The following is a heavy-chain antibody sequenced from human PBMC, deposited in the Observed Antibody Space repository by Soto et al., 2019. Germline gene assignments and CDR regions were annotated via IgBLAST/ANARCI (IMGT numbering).Heavy chain of an antibody. CDR2: IYYSGST. V-gene: IGHV4-39*01. J-gene: IGHJ6*02. CDR1: GGSISSSSYY. CDR3: ARRGRGVVPAAIPFYYYGMDV. Sequence: TLSLTCTVSGGSISSSSYYWGWIRQPPGKGLEWIGSIYYSGSTYYNPSLKSRVTISVDTSKNQFSLKLSSVTAADTAVYYCARRGRGVVPAAIPFYYYGMDVWGQGTTVTVSS. D-gene: IGHD2-2*02.